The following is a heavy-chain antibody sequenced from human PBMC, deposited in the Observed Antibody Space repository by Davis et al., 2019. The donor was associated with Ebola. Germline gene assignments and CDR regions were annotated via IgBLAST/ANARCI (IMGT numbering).Heavy chain of an antibody. D-gene: IGHD6-6*01. V-gene: IGHV3-53*04. Sequence: GESLKISCAASGFTVSSNYMSWVRQAPGKGLEWVSVIYSGGSTYYADSVKGRFTISRHNSKNTLYLQMNSLRAEDTAVYYCARLVAWSYNWFDPWGQGTLVTVSS. J-gene: IGHJ5*02. CDR3: ARLVAWSYNWFDP. CDR1: GFTVSSNY. CDR2: IYSGGST.